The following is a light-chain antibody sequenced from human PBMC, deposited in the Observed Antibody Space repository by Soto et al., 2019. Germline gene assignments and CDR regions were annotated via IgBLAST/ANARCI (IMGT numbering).Light chain of an antibody. Sequence: ELVLTQFPGTLSLSPGERATLSCRASQSVSSSYLAWYQQKPGQAPRLLIYAASSRATGISDRFSGSGSGTDFSLTISRLEPEDVAVYFCKQYGTSLPFTFGQGTKVEIK. CDR2: AAS. CDR3: KQYGTSLPFT. V-gene: IGKV3-20*01. J-gene: IGKJ2*01. CDR1: QSVSSSY.